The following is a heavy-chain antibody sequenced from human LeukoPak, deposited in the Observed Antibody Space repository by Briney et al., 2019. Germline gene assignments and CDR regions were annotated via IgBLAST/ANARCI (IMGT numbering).Heavy chain of an antibody. CDR3: AKSAWFGDAPGGDF. D-gene: IGHD3-10*01. V-gene: IGHV3-23*01. Sequence: TGGSLRLSCAASGFTFSSSAMSWVRQVPGKGLEWVSAISAGGETTYYADSLKGRFTISRDNSKSILYLQMNSLRADDTALYYCAKSAWFGDAPGGDFWGQGILVTVSS. CDR1: GFTFSSSA. J-gene: IGHJ4*02. CDR2: ISAGGETT.